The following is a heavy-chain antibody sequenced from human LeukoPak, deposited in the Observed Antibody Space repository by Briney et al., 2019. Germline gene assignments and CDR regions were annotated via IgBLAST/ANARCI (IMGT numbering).Heavy chain of an antibody. Sequence: ASVKVSCKASGYTFTSYDIHWVRQAAGQGLEWMGWMNPNSGNTGYAQKFQGRVTITRNTSISTAYMELSSLRSEDTAVYYCARVRSGQQLETWGQGTLVTVSS. D-gene: IGHD6-13*01. CDR3: ARVRSGQQLET. J-gene: IGHJ5*02. V-gene: IGHV1-8*01. CDR1: GYTFTSYD. CDR2: MNPNSGNT.